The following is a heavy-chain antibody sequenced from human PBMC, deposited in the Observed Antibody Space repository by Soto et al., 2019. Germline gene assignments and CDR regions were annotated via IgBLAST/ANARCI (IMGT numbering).Heavy chain of an antibody. D-gene: IGHD3-10*01. J-gene: IGHJ6*02. CDR2: ISSSSSTI. V-gene: IGHV3-48*02. Sequence: GGSLRLSCAASGFTFSSYSMNWVRQAPGKGLEWVSYISSSSSTIYYADSVKGRFTISRDNAKNSLYLQMNSLRDEDTAVYYCARDLNGEILWFGELSDGMDVWGQGTTVTVSS. CDR3: ARDLNGEILWFGELSDGMDV. CDR1: GFTFSSYS.